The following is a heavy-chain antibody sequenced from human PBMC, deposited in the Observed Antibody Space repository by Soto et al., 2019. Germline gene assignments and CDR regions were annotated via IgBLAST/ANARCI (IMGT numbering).Heavy chain of an antibody. D-gene: IGHD3-9*01. V-gene: IGHV1-2*04. CDR1: GYTFTGYY. Sequence: ASVKVSCKASGYTFTGYYMHWVRQAPGQGLEWMGWINPNSGGTNYAQKFQGWVTMTRDTSISTAYMELSRLRSDDTAVYYCARDRLSSNIFGFDPALEGPWAFDIWGQGTMVTVSS. CDR2: INPNSGGT. CDR3: ARDRLSSNIFGFDPALEGPWAFDI. J-gene: IGHJ3*02.